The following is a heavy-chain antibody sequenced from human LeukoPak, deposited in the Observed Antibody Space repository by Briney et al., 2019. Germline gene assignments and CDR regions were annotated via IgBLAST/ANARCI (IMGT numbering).Heavy chain of an antibody. J-gene: IGHJ3*02. CDR2: IIPILGIA. D-gene: IGHD6-13*01. Sequence: SVKVSCKASGGTFSSYTISWVRQAPGQGLEWMGRIIPILGIANYAQKFQGRVTITADKSTSTAYMELSSLRSEDTAAYYCARCIAAAGFAFDIWGQGTMVTVSS. V-gene: IGHV1-69*02. CDR3: ARCIAAAGFAFDI. CDR1: GGTFSSYT.